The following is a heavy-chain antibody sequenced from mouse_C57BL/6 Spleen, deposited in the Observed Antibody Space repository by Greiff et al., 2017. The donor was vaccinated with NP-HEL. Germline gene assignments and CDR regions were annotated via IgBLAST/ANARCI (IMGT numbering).Heavy chain of an antibody. V-gene: IGHV14-4*01. CDR1: GFNIKDDY. J-gene: IGHJ3*01. Sequence: VQLKESGAELVRPGASVKLSCTASGFNIKDDYMHWVKQRPEQGLEWIGWIDPENGDTEYASKFQGKATITADTSSNTAYLQLSSLTSEDTAVYYCVDGSSSAWFAYWGQGTLVTVSA. CDR2: IDPENGDT. D-gene: IGHD1-1*01. CDR3: VDGSSSAWFAY.